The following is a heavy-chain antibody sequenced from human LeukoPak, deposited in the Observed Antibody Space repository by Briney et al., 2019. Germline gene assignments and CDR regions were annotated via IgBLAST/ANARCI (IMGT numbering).Heavy chain of an antibody. CDR1: GLTFSSYD. Sequence: GGSLRLSCAASGLTFSSYDMHWVRQAPGKGLEWVALISYDGSNKYYADSVKGRFTISRDNSKSTLYLQMNSLRVEDTAVYYCAREGSIVPHQDLDYWGQGSLVTVSS. V-gene: IGHV3-33*01. CDR3: AREGSIVPHQDLDY. D-gene: IGHD2-8*01. J-gene: IGHJ4*02. CDR2: ISYDGSNK.